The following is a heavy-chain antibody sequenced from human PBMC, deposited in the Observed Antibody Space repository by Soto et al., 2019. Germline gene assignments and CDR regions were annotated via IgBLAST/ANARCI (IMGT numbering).Heavy chain of an antibody. CDR2: VHWNDAD. V-gene: IGHV2-5*01. Sequence: QITLKDSGPTLVKPTQTITLTCTFSGFSLSTSGVGVGWIRHPPGKALEWLVVVHWNDADHYSPSLKSRLAITKDTSKNMVVLTMTNMDPVDTATYYCANRIVGEGLDIWGQGTIVTVSS. D-gene: IGHD3-10*01. J-gene: IGHJ3*02. CDR1: GFSLSTSGVG. CDR3: ANRIVGEGLDI.